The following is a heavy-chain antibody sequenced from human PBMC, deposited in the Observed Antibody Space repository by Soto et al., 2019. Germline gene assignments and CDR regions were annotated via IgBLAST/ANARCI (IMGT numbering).Heavy chain of an antibody. Sequence: EVQLLESGGGLVQPGGSLRLSCAASGFTFSSYAMSWVRQTPGKGLEWVSAMSGSGGGTYYADSVKGRFTISRDNSKNALDMQMNSRRAEDTASYYRAKGSGSSGWHGDFDYWGQGTLGIVSS. D-gene: IGHD6-19*01. J-gene: IGHJ4*02. V-gene: IGHV3-23*01. CDR1: GFTFSSYA. CDR2: MSGSGGGT. CDR3: AKGSGSSGWHGDFDY.